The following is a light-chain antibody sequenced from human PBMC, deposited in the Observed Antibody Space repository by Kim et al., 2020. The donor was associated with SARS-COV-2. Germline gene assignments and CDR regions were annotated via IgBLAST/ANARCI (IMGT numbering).Light chain of an antibody. J-gene: IGKJ1*01. CDR2: KTS. V-gene: IGKV1-5*03. CDR3: HQYNTDWT. CDR1: QSVSSW. Sequence: IQLTQSPSTLSASLGDRVTITCRVSQSVSSWFAWYQQKSGKAPKLLIFKTSSLYNGVPSRFSGSGTGTEFTLTINNLQPDDFATYYCHQYNTDWTFGQGTKVDIK.